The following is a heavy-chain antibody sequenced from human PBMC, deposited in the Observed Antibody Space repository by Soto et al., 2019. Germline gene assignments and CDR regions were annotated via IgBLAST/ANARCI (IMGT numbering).Heavy chain of an antibody. Sequence: SWTLSLTCAVYAESLSGDYWSWIRQPPGKGLERIGENNHSGSTNYNPSLRSRVTISVDTSKNQFSLKLSSVTAADTAVYYCARTLYSFLFLTRVDPGCAVDIRGQGSML. CDR1: AESLSGDY. J-gene: IGHJ3*02. CDR2: NNHSGST. V-gene: IGHV4-34*01. CDR3: ARTLYSFLFLTRVDPGCAVDI. D-gene: IGHD3-10*01.